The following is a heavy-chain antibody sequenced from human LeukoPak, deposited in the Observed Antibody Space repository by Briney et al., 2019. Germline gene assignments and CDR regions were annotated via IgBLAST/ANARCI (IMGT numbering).Heavy chain of an antibody. CDR1: GGSISSYY. D-gene: IGHD3-3*01. Sequence: SETLSLTCTVSGGSISSYYWSWIRQPPGKRLEWIGYIYYSGSTKNNPSLKSRVTISVDTSKNQSSLKLSSVTAADTAVYYCAKTYYDFWSGSYYSYMDVWGKGTTVTVSS. CDR2: IYYSGST. CDR3: AKTYYDFWSGSYYSYMDV. V-gene: IGHV4-59*01. J-gene: IGHJ6*03.